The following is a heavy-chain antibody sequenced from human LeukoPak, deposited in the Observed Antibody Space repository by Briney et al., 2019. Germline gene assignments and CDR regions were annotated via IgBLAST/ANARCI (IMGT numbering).Heavy chain of an antibody. V-gene: IGHV4-59*01. J-gene: IGHJ5*02. CDR3: ARGASGSYFWFDL. Sequence: KPSETLSLTCTVSGGSISSYYWSWIRQPPGKGLEGIGYIYYSGSTNYNPSLKSRVTISVDTSKNQFSLKLSSVTAADTAVYYCARGASGSYFWFDLWGQGTLVTVSS. CDR1: GGSISSYY. D-gene: IGHD1-26*01. CDR2: IYYSGST.